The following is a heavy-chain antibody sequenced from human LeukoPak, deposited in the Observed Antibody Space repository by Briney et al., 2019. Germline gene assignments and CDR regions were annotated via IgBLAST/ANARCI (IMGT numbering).Heavy chain of an antibody. CDR1: GFTFSNYS. Sequence: PGGSLRLSCAASGFTFSNYSMNWVRQAPGKGLEWVSAISGSGGSTYYADSVKGRFTISRDNSKNTLYLQMNSLRAEDTAVYYCAKGYSSSWYQGYFDYWGQGTLVTVSS. CDR2: ISGSGGST. J-gene: IGHJ4*02. V-gene: IGHV3-23*01. D-gene: IGHD6-13*01. CDR3: AKGYSSSWYQGYFDY.